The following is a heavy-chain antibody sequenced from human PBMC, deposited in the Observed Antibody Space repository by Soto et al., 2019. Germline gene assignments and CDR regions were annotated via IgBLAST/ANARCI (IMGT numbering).Heavy chain of an antibody. CDR3: ARDPALGGPFDY. V-gene: IGHV1-18*01. CDR2: INAYNGNT. Sequence: QVQLVQSGAEVKKPGASVKVSCQASGYTFNSYGISWVRQAPGQGLEWLGWINAYNGNTKYAQKVQGRVIMTTDTSTSTAYMELRSLRSDDTAVYYCARDPALGGPFDYWGQGTLVTVSS. J-gene: IGHJ4*02. D-gene: IGHD3-16*01. CDR1: GYTFNSYG.